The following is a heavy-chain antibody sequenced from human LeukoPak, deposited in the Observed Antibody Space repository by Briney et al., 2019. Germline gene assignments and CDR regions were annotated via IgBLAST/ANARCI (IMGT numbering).Heavy chain of an antibody. CDR3: ARDNCSGGSCSLDY. V-gene: IGHV4-30-2*05. J-gene: IGHJ4*01. CDR1: GGSISSGGYY. CDR2: IYHSGNT. Sequence: PSETLSLTCTVSGGSISSGGYYWSWIRQPPGKGLEWIGYIYHSGNTYYNPSLKSRVTISVDTSKNQFSLKLSSVTAADTAVYYCARDNCSGGSCSLDYWGXXTLXTVSS. D-gene: IGHD2-15*01.